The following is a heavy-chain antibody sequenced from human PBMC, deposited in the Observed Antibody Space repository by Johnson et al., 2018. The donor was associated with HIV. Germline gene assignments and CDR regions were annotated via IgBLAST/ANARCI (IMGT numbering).Heavy chain of an antibody. J-gene: IGHJ3*02. D-gene: IGHD1-14*01. Sequence: VKLVESGGGLIQPGGSLRLSCAASGFTVSSNYMSWVRQAPGKGLERVSVIYSGGSTYYADSVKGRFTISRDNSKNTLYLQINSLRAEDTAVYYCTRVGRGLGTEDAFDIWGQGTMVTVSS. CDR1: GFTVSSNY. CDR3: TRVGRGLGTEDAFDI. V-gene: IGHV3-66*03. CDR2: IYSGGST.